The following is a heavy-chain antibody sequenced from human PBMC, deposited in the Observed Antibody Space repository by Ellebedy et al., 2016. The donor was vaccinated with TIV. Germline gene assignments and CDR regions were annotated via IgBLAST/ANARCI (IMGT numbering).Heavy chain of an antibody. J-gene: IGHJ6*02. Sequence: GESLKISCAASGFTFTNYYMHWVRQAPGKGLEWVALIWSDGSLEYYADSVKGRFTLSRDSSENTVYLHKNSLRADDTAVYYCAREVGEGQDDMDVWGQGTTVTVSS. CDR2: IWSDGSLE. D-gene: IGHD1-26*01. CDR3: AREVGEGQDDMDV. V-gene: IGHV3-33*01. CDR1: GFTFTNYY.